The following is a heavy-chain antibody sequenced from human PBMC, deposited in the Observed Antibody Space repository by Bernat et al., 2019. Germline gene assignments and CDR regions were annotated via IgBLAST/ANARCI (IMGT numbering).Heavy chain of an antibody. CDR3: ARARDGDYVYYFDY. V-gene: IGHV1-18*01. J-gene: IGHJ4*02. CDR1: GYTFTSYG. CDR2: ISAYNGNT. D-gene: IGHD4-17*01. Sequence: QVQLAQSGAEVKKPGASVKVSCKAPGYTFTSYGISWVRQAPGQGLEWMGWISAYNGNTNYAQEPQGKVTMTTDTTTSTAYVELRSLRSGDTAVDYYARARDGDYVYYFDYWGQGTLVTVSS.